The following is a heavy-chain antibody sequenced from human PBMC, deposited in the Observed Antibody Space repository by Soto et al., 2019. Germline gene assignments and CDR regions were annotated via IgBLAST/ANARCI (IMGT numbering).Heavy chain of an antibody. J-gene: IGHJ6*02. CDR2: ISYDGSNK. D-gene: IGHD2-15*01. CDR3: ARAVVGVMDV. Sequence: QVQLVESGGGVVQPGRSLRLSCAASGFTFSSYGMHWVRQAPGKGLEWVAVISYDGSNKYYADSVKGRFTISRDNSKNTLYLQMNSLRAEDTAVYYCARAVVGVMDVWGQGTTVTVSS. CDR1: GFTFSSYG. V-gene: IGHV3-30*03.